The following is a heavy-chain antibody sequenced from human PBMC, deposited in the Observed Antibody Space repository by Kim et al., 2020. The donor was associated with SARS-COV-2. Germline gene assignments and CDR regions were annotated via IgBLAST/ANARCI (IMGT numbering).Heavy chain of an antibody. J-gene: IGHJ4*02. D-gene: IGHD2-2*01. Sequence: GGSLRLSCTVFGFTLSDAWMGWVRQAPGKGLEWVGRLKKEADGGTTDDAAPVKGRFTISRDGSENTLYLQMNRLETEDTAVYYCNTDRGLVERPLFDSWGQGTLVTVSS. CDR2: LKKEADGGTT. CDR1: GFTLSDAW. CDR3: NTDRGLVERPLFDS. V-gene: IGHV3-15*01.